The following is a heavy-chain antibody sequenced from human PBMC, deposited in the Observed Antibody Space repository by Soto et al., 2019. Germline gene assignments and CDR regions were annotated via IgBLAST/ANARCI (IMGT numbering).Heavy chain of an antibody. CDR2: INSDGSST. D-gene: IGHD3-10*01. Sequence: PGGSLRLSCAASGFTFSSYWMHWVRQAPGKGLVWVSRINSDGSSTSYADSVKGRFTISRDNAKNTLYLQMNSLSAEDTAVYYCARDGVLWFGERGRFDYWGQGTLVTVSS. J-gene: IGHJ4*02. CDR1: GFTFSSYW. CDR3: ARDGVLWFGERGRFDY. V-gene: IGHV3-74*01.